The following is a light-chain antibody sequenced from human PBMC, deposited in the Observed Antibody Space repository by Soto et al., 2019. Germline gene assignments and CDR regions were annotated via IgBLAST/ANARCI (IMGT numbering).Light chain of an antibody. J-gene: IGKJ2*01. CDR1: ESVRHY. Sequence: EIVLTQSPATLSSSPGESATLSCRASESVRHYVAWYQQKPGQAPRLLIYDASSRATGIPARFSGSGSGTDYTLTISNREAEEFAVYYCQHRDNWSYIFGQGTKLEI. CDR3: QHRDNWSYI. V-gene: IGKV3-11*01. CDR2: DAS.